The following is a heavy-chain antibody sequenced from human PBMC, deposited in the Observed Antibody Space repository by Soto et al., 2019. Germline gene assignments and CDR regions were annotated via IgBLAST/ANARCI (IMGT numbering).Heavy chain of an antibody. D-gene: IGHD3-10*01. Sequence: QLQLQESGSGLVKPSQTLSLTCAVSGGSISSGGYSWSWIRQPPGKGLEWIGYIYHSGSTYYNPSLKSRVTISVDRSKTKFSLKLSSVTAADTAVYYCASGFGELTFDYWGQGTLVTVSS. V-gene: IGHV4-30-2*01. J-gene: IGHJ4*02. CDR2: IYHSGST. CDR1: GGSISSGGYS. CDR3: ASGFGELTFDY.